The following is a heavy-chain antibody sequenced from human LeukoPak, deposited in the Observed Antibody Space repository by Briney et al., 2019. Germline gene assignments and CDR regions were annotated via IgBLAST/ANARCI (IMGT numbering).Heavy chain of an antibody. CDR2: ISSSSTI. CDR3: ARDLGQYYDTSDNWSDP. V-gene: IGHV3-48*04. CDR1: GFTFSSYS. J-gene: IGHJ5*02. Sequence: GGSLRLSCAASGFTFSSYSMNWVRQAPGKGLEWVSYISSSSTIYYADSVKGRFTISRDNAKNTLNLQMNSLRAEDTAVYYCARDLGQYYDTSDNWSDPWGQGTLVTVSS. D-gene: IGHD3-22*01.